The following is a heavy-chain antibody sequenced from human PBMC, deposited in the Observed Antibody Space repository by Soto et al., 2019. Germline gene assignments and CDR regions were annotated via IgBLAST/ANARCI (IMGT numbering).Heavy chain of an antibody. CDR3: AKAPINYDFWSGYSFDI. J-gene: IGHJ3*02. D-gene: IGHD3-3*01. V-gene: IGHV3-9*01. CDR2: ISWNSGSI. CDR1: GFTFDDYA. Sequence: GGSLRLSCAASGFTFDDYAIHWVRQAPGKGLEWVSGISWNSGSIGYADSVKGRFTISRDNAKNSLYLQMNSLRAEDTALYYCAKAPINYDFWSGYSFDIWGQGTMVTV.